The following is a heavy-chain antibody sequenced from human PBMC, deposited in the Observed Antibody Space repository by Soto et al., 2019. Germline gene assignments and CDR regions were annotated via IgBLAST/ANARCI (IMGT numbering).Heavy chain of an antibody. V-gene: IGHV3-48*04. J-gene: IGHJ3*02. CDR3: ALTSGSARDAFDI. D-gene: IGHD1-26*01. CDR1: GFTFSSYS. CDR2: ISSSGSTI. Sequence: HPGGSLRLSCAASGFTFSSYSMNWVRQAPGKGLEWVSYISSSGSTIYYADSVKGRFTISRDNAKNSLYLQMNSLRAEDTAVYYCALTSGSARDAFDIWGQGTMVTVSS.